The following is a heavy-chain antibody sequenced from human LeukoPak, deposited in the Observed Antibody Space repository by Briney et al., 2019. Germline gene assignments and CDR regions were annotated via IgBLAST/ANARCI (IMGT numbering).Heavy chain of an antibody. CDR3: ARDGKWGDYYYYYGMDA. V-gene: IGHV3-21*01. Sequence: GESLRLSCAASGFTFSSYSMNWVRQAPGKGLEWVSSISSSSSYIYYADSVKGRFTISRDNAKNSLYLQMNSLRAEDTAVYYCARDGKWGDYYYYYGMDAWGQGTTVTVSS. CDR2: ISSSSSYI. D-gene: IGHD1-26*01. J-gene: IGHJ6*02. CDR1: GFTFSSYS.